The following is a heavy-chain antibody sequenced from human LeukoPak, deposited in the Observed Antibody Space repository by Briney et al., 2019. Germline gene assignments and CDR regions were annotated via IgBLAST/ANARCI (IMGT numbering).Heavy chain of an antibody. V-gene: IGHV3-23*01. D-gene: IGHD3-3*01. CDR2: ISGGGST. J-gene: IGHJ4*02. Sequence: GGSLRLSCAASGFTFSSYAMSWVRQAPGKGLEWVSAISGGGSTYYADSVKGRFTISRDNSKNTLYLQMNSLRAEDTAVYYCAKVEVGNYDFWSGYYFLYWGQGTLVTVSS. CDR1: GFTFSSYA. CDR3: AKVEVGNYDFWSGYYFLY.